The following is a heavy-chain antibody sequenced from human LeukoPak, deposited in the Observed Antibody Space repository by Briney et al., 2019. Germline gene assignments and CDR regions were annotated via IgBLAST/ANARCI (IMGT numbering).Heavy chain of an antibody. D-gene: IGHD3-9*01. J-gene: IGHJ4*02. Sequence: PGGSLRLSCAASGFIFYTYNMNWVRQAPGKGLEWVSSISSTSTYIYYADSVKGRFTISRDNANKSLYLQMNSLRAEDTAVYYCATGTQRYFDWWRFDYWGQGTLVTVSS. CDR2: ISSTSTYI. CDR1: GFIFYTYN. V-gene: IGHV3-21*01. CDR3: ATGTQRYFDWWRFDY.